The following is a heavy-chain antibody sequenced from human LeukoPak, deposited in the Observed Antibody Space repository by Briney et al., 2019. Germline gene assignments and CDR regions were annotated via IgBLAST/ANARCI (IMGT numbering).Heavy chain of an antibody. J-gene: IGHJ6*02. Sequence: SETLSLTCTVSGGSISSSCYYWGWIRQPPGKGLVWLGSIYYSGSTYYNPSLKSRVTISVDTSKNQFSLKLSSVTAADTVVYYCARVPSFLWSGYRKEYYYYGMDVWGQGTTVTVSS. CDR3: ARVPSFLWSGYRKEYYYYGMDV. V-gene: IGHV4-39*01. D-gene: IGHD3-3*01. CDR2: IYYSGST. CDR1: GGSISSSCYY.